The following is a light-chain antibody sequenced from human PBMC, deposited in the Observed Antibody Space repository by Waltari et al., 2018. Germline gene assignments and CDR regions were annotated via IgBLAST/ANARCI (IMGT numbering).Light chain of an antibody. CDR1: QSVTSIS. CDR3: QQYDGEVVT. Sequence: EIVLTQSPGTLSLSPGESATLSCRASQSVTSISLTWYQQKVGQAPRLLIYGTSSRATGIPDRFSGSGSGTDFTLTISRLEPEDFAVYYCQQYDGEVVTFGGGTKVEI. J-gene: IGKJ4*01. CDR2: GTS. V-gene: IGKV3-20*01.